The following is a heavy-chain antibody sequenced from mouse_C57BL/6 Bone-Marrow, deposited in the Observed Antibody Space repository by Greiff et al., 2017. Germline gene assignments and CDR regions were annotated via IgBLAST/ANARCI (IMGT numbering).Heavy chain of an antibody. CDR3: ARTPTTVGYAMDY. J-gene: IGHJ4*01. D-gene: IGHD1-1*01. CDR2: ISSGGSYT. CDR1: GFTFSSYG. V-gene: IGHV5-6*02. Sequence: VQLVESGGDLVKPGGSLKLSCAASGFTFSSYGMSWVRQTPDKRLEWVATISSGGSYTYYPDSVKGRFTISRDNAKNTLYLQMSSLKSEDTAMYYCARTPTTVGYAMDYWGQGTSVTVSS.